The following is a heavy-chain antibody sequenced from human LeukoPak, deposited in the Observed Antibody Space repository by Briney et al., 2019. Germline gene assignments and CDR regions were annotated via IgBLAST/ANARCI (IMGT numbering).Heavy chain of an antibody. CDR3: ARGGSSWYPGAFDI. CDR2: IYYSGST. V-gene: IGHV4-59*01. CDR1: GGSISSYY. Sequence: SGTLSLTCTVSGGSISSYYWSWIRQPPGKGLEWIGYIYYSGSTNYNPSLKSRVTISVDTSKNQFSLKLSSVTAADTAVYYCARGGSSWYPGAFDIWGQGTMVTVSS. J-gene: IGHJ3*02. D-gene: IGHD6-13*01.